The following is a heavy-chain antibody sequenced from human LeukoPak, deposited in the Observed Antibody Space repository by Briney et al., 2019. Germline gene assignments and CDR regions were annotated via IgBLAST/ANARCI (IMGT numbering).Heavy chain of an antibody. V-gene: IGHV3-23*01. D-gene: IGHD3-3*02. J-gene: IGHJ4*02. Sequence: GGSLRLSCAASGFTFSSYAMSWVRQAPGKGLEWVSAISGSGGSTYYADSVKGRFTISKDNSENTLYLQIYSLRAEDTAVYYCARISRRCPDYWAKGTLVTVFS. CDR2: ISGSGGST. CDR3: ARISRRCPDY. CDR1: GFTFSSYA.